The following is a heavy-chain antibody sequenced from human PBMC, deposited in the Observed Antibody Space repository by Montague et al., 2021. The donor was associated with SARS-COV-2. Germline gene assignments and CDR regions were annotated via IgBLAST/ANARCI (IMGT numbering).Heavy chain of an antibody. CDR2: IYDSGGA. CDR1: GGPMRRYY. CDR3: ARWGTGNYEILDY. D-gene: IGHD3-16*01. Sequence: SETLSLTCTLSGGPMRRYYWTWIRQLPGKELEWIGSIYDSGGARYNPSLKSRVSISVDAPKNQFSLRVTSVTAADTAVYFCARWGTGNYEILDYWGQGILVTVSS. J-gene: IGHJ4*02. V-gene: IGHV4-59*01.